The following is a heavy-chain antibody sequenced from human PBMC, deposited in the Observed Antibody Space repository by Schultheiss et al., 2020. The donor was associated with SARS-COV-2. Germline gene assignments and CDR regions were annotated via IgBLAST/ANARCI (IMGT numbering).Heavy chain of an antibody. CDR2: IYYSGST. V-gene: IGHV4-59*01. D-gene: IGHD3-9*01. CDR3: ARDKGRDLTGYYYYYYGMDV. J-gene: IGHJ6*02. Sequence: SETLSLTCTVSGGSISSYYWSWIRQPPGKGLEWIGYIYYSGSTNYNPSLKSRVTISVDTSKNQFSRKLSSVTAADTAVYYCARDKGRDLTGYYYYYYGMDVWGQGTTVTVSS. CDR1: GGSISSYY.